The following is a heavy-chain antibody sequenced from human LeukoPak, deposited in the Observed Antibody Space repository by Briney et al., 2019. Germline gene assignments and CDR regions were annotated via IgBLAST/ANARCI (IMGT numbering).Heavy chain of an antibody. CDR1: GFTFSDYW. D-gene: IGHD3-16*01. V-gene: IGHV3-74*01. J-gene: IGHJ6*02. CDR3: AKDSRWGTRPNYYYYGMDV. Sequence: PGGSLRLSCAASGFTFSDYWMHWVRQAPGKGLVWVSHINADEDRAAYADSVKGRFTISRDNARNTLYLQMNSLRAEDTAVYYCAKDSRWGTRPNYYYYGMDVWGQGTTVTVSS. CDR2: INADEDRA.